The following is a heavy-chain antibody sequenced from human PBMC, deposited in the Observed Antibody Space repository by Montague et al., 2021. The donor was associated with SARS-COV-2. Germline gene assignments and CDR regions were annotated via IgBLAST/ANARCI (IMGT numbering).Heavy chain of an antibody. CDR1: GDSVNRNY. D-gene: IGHD4-23*01. J-gene: IGHJ4*02. CDR3: AKASRGYGGDFDS. V-gene: IGHV4-59*02. CDR2: IFYSGST. Sequence: SETLSLTCSVSGDSVNRNYWSWVRQPPGKGLEWLGYIFYSGSTYNPSLNSRVTMSLDTPKNHFSPHLISVTAADTAVSYCAKASRGYGGDFDSWGQGTLVIVSS.